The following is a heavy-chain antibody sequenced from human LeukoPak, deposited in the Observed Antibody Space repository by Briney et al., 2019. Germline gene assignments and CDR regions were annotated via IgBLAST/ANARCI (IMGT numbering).Heavy chain of an antibody. Sequence: SKTLSLTCTVSGVSISTYHWTWIRQPPGEGLEWIGHIYNSGSTNYNPSLRGRVTISLDTSKNQVSLKLSSVTAADTAVYFCARDGMSGIFDSWGQGILVAVSS. CDR3: ARDGMSGIFDS. V-gene: IGHV4-59*01. D-gene: IGHD1-1*01. CDR2: IYNSGST. J-gene: IGHJ4*02. CDR1: GVSISTYH.